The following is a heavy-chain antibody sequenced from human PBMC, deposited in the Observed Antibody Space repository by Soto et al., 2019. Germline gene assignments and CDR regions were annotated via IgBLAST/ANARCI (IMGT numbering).Heavy chain of an antibody. D-gene: IGHD3-3*01. CDR1: GGSISSYY. Sequence: SETLSLTCTVSGGSISSYYWSWIRQPAGKGLEWIGRIYTSGSTNYNPSLKSRVTMSVDTSKNQFSLKLSSVTAADTAVYYCARERRGDFWSGPRIWYFDLWGRGTLVTVSS. J-gene: IGHJ2*01. CDR2: IYTSGST. V-gene: IGHV4-4*07. CDR3: ARERRGDFWSGPRIWYFDL.